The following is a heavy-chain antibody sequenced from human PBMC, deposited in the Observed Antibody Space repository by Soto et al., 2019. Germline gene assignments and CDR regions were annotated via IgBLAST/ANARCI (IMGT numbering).Heavy chain of an antibody. J-gene: IGHJ4*02. CDR3: ARDWKRWLQLLDY. CDR2: ISYDGSNK. Sequence: QVQLVESGGGVVQPGRSLRLSCAASGFTFSSYAMHWVRQAPGKGLEWVAVISYDGSNKYYADSVKGRFTISRDNSKNTLYLQMNSLRAEDTAVYYCARDWKRWLQLLDYWGQGTLVTVSS. CDR1: GFTFSSYA. D-gene: IGHD5-12*01. V-gene: IGHV3-30-3*01.